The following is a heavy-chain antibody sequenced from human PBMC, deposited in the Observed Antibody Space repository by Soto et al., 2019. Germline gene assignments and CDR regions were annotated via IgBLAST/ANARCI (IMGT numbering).Heavy chain of an antibody. Sequence: SETLSLTCTVSGGSISSGDYYWSWIRQPPGKGLEWIGYIYYSGSTYYNPSLKSRVTISVDTSKNQFSLKLSSVTAADTVVYYCARAPPYGDYVDYWGQGTPVTVSS. CDR3: ARAPPYGDYVDY. J-gene: IGHJ4*02. CDR2: IYYSGST. CDR1: GGSISSGDYY. D-gene: IGHD4-17*01. V-gene: IGHV4-30-4*01.